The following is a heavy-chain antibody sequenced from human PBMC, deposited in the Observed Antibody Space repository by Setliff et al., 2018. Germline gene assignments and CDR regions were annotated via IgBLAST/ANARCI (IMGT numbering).Heavy chain of an antibody. CDR3: ARTGTKRYSDY. Sequence: SETLSLTCTVSGGSISGYFWGWIRQPPGKGLEWIGRIYYNGNTYYNASLKSRLTISVDTSKSQFSLRLNSVTAADTAVYYCARTGTKRYSDYWGQGALVTVSS. D-gene: IGHD1-1*01. J-gene: IGHJ4*02. CDR1: GGSISGYF. V-gene: IGHV4-39*01. CDR2: IYYNGNT.